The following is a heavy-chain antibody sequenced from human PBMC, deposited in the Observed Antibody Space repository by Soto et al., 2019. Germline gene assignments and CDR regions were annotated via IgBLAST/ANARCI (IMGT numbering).Heavy chain of an antibody. Sequence: GGSLRLSCAASGFTFSTYWMSWVRQAPGKGLEWVASIKEDGSEKYYVDSVKGQVTISADKSISTAYLQWSSLKASDTAMYYCARLYSYSSSYLFIGWFDPWGQGTLVTVSS. CDR1: GFTFSTYW. D-gene: IGHD6-13*01. CDR2: IKEDGSEK. CDR3: ARLYSYSSSYLFIGWFDP. J-gene: IGHJ5*02. V-gene: IGHV3-7*03.